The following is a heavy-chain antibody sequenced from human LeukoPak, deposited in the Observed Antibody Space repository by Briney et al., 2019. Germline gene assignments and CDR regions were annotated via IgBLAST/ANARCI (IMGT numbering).Heavy chain of an antibody. CDR2: ISGNGGNT. J-gene: IGHJ4*02. CDR3: ARDFAGDRDY. CDR1: GFTFSSYA. Sequence: RGSLRLSCAASGFTFSSYAMSWVRQAPGKGLEWVSGISGNGGNTYYIDSVKGRFTISRDNSKNTLYLQMNSLRAEDTAVYYCARDFAGDRDYWGQGTLVTVSS. V-gene: IGHV3-23*01. D-gene: IGHD4-17*01.